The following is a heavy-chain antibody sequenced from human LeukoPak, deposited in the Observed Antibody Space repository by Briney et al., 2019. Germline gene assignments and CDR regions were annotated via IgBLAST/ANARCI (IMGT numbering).Heavy chain of an antibody. Sequence: PGGSLRLSCAASGFTFSNYAMSWVRQAPGKGLEWVSAIDGSSDTTYYADSVKGRFTISRDKSKNTLYLQVSSLRAEDTAVYYCAKAYYDFWSGYYMSGPFHYWGQGTLVTLSS. CDR3: AKAYYDFWSGYYMSGPFHY. CDR1: GFTFSNYA. J-gene: IGHJ4*02. D-gene: IGHD3-3*01. CDR2: IDGSSDTT. V-gene: IGHV3-23*01.